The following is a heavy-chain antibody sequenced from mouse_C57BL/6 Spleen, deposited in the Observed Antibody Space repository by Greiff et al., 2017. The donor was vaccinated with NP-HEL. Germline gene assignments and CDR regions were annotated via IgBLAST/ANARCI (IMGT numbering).Heavy chain of an antibody. V-gene: IGHV5-6*01. CDR2: ISSGGSYT. D-gene: IGHD1-1*01. J-gene: IGHJ4*01. CDR3: ARITSGAMDY. Sequence: EVQGVESGGDLVKPGGSLKLSCAASGFTFSSYGMSWVRQTPDKRLEWVATISSGGSYTYYPDSVKGRFTISRDNAKNTLYLQMSSLKSEDTAMYYCARITSGAMDYWGQGTSVTVSS. CDR1: GFTFSSYG.